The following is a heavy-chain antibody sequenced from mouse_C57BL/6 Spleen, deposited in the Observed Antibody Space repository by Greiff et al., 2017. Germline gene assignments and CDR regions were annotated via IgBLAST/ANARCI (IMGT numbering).Heavy chain of an antibody. J-gene: IGHJ2*01. CDR3: ARRMDGPYYFDY. D-gene: IGHD1-1*01. Sequence: QVQLQQSGAELVKPGASVKMSCKASGYTFTSYWITWVKQRPGQGLEWIGDIYPGSGSTNYNEKFKSKATLTVDTSSSTAYMQLSSLTSEDSAVYYGARRMDGPYYFDYWGQGTTLTVSS. CDR1: GYTFTSYW. CDR2: IYPGSGST. V-gene: IGHV1-55*01.